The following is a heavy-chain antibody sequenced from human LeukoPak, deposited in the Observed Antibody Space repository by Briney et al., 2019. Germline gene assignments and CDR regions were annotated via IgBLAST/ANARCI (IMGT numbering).Heavy chain of an antibody. CDR1: GYTFTTYY. Sequence: GASVKVSCKASGYTFTTYYMNWLRQAPGQGLEWMGIINPSGGSTSYAQKFQGRVTTTRDTSTSTVYMELSSLRSEDTAVYYCARDIPTNYDSSGNHNLYFDLWGRGTLVTVSS. D-gene: IGHD3-22*01. CDR3: ARDIPTNYDSSGNHNLYFDL. CDR2: INPSGGST. J-gene: IGHJ2*01. V-gene: IGHV1-46*01.